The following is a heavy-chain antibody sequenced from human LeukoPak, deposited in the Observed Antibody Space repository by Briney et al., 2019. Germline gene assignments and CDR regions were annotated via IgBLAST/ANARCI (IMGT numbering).Heavy chain of an antibody. CDR3: ARDDYYDSSGYYYDY. D-gene: IGHD3-22*01. Sequence: ASVKVSCKASGYTFSSYGISWMRQAPGQGLEWMGWINNYNGDRNSSQKFQGRVTMTTDTSTSTAYMELRSLRSEDTAVYYCARDDYYDSSGYYYDYWGQGTLVTVSS. CDR2: INNYNGDR. CDR1: GYTFSSYG. V-gene: IGHV1-18*01. J-gene: IGHJ4*02.